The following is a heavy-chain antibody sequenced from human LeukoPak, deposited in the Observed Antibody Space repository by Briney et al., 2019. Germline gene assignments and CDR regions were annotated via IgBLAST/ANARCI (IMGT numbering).Heavy chain of an antibody. CDR3: ARSELRFLEWLSPDDY. Sequence: ASVKVSCKASGYTFTSHGINWVRQAPGQGLEWMGWISAYNGNTNYAQKLQGRVTMTTDTSTSTAYMELRSLRSDDTAVYYCARSELRFLEWLSPDDYWGQGTLVTVSS. V-gene: IGHV1-18*01. J-gene: IGHJ4*02. CDR1: GYTFTSHG. CDR2: ISAYNGNT. D-gene: IGHD3-3*01.